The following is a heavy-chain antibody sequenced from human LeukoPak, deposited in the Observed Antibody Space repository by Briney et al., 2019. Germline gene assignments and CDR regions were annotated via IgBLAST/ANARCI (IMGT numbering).Heavy chain of an antibody. CDR2: ISSSSYI. CDR1: GFTFSSYS. D-gene: IGHD5-18*01. V-gene: IGHV3-21*01. J-gene: IGHJ4*02. CDR3: ARGRPYDGYDY. Sequence: GGSLRLSCAASGFTFSSYSMNWVRQAPGKGLEWVSSISSSSYIYYADSVKGRFTISRDNAKNSLYLQMNSLRAEDTAVYYCARGRPYDGYDYWGRGTLVTVSS.